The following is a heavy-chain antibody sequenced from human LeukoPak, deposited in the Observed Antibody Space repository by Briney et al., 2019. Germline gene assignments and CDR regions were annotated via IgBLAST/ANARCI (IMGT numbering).Heavy chain of an antibody. Sequence: PGRSLRLSCAASGFTFSSYGMHWVRQAPGKGLEWVAVIWHDGNNKYYADSVKGRLTISRDNPKNTLYLQMNILRGDDTAVYYCVRGVDEYSSSPQDYWGQGTLVIVSS. CDR1: GFTFSSYG. CDR3: VRGVDEYSSSPQDY. V-gene: IGHV3-33*01. J-gene: IGHJ4*02. CDR2: IWHDGNNK. D-gene: IGHD6-6*01.